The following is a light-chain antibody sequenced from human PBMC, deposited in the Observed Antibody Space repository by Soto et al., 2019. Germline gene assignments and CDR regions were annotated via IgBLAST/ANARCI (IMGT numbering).Light chain of an antibody. Sequence: DIQMTQSPSSLSASVGDRVTITCQASQDISNYLNWYQQKPGKAPKLLIYDASNLETGVPSKFSGSGSGTDFTFNIISLQPEDIATYYCPQYDNHPGTFGQGTKVEIK. CDR1: QDISNY. V-gene: IGKV1-33*01. CDR2: DAS. J-gene: IGKJ1*01. CDR3: PQYDNHPGT.